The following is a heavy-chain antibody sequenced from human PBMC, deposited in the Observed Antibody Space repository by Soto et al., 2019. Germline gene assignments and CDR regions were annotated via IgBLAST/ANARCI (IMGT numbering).Heavy chain of an antibody. CDR1: GFTFSAHY. D-gene: IGHD4-4*01. CDR3: ARDRQPSSYIGLDV. J-gene: IGHJ6*02. V-gene: IGHV3-11*01. Sequence: GGSLRLSCEDSGFTFSAHYMSWVRQAPGKGLEWVSHISGSGDTIYYADSVKGRFTISRDNAKNSLYLQMNSLRAEDTAVYYCARDRQPSSYIGLDVWGQGTTVTVSS. CDR2: ISGSGDTI.